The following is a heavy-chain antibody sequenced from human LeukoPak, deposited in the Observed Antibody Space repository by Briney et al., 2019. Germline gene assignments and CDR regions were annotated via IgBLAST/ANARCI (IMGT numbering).Heavy chain of an antibody. CDR1: GGSISRHY. CDR3: GRPKAAGAFDY. V-gene: IGHV4-59*11. J-gene: IGHJ4*02. Sequence: SETLSLTCSVSGGSISRHYWTWIRQPPGKGLECIGFVHHSGSTNHDPSLNSRLSTLQDTSKTQIAQHLRPVPGAESAVYYCGRPKAAGAFDYWGQGIRVIVSS. D-gene: IGHD6-13*01. CDR2: VHHSGST.